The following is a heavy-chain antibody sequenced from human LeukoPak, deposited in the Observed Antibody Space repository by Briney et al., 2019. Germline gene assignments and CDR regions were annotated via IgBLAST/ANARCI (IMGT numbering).Heavy chain of an antibody. J-gene: IGHJ4*02. V-gene: IGHV4-59*01. CDR3: ARDPGYYDSSGYYYVSRTYYFDY. D-gene: IGHD3-22*01. CDR2: IYYSGST. CDR1: GGSISSYY. Sequence: PSETLSLTCTVSGGSISSYYWSWIRQPPGKGLEWIGYIYYSGSTNYNPSLKSRVTISVDTSKNQFSLKLSSVTAADTAVYYRARDPGYYDSSGYYYVSRTYYFDYWGQGTLVTVSS.